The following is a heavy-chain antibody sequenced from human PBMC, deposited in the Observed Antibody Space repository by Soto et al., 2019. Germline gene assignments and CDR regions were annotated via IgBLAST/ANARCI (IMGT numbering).Heavy chain of an antibody. CDR2: IYSGGST. V-gene: IGHV3-66*02. CDR1: GFTVRSNY. D-gene: IGHD3-3*01. J-gene: IGHJ3*02. CDR3: ARDLFTIFGVVPGGDAFVI. Sequence: GGSLRLSCASSGFTVRSNYMSWVRQAPGKGLEWVSVIYSGGSTYYADSVKGRFTISRDNSKNTLYLQMNSLRAEDTAVYYCARDLFTIFGVVPGGDAFVIRGQRTMVSVSS.